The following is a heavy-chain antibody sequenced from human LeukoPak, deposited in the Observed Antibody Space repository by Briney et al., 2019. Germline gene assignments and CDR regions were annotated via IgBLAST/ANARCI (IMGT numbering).Heavy chain of an antibody. CDR1: GFTFSSEA. CDR3: AKDVHNLVGGMSY. J-gene: IGHJ4*02. V-gene: IGHV3-23*01. D-gene: IGHD2-21*01. Sequence: PGGSLRLSCAASGFTFSSEAMSWVRQAPGKRLEWVSTIDVSGGNTHYSHPVKGRFTISRDNSKSTLYLQMNSLRAEDTAVYHCAKDVHNLVGGMSYWGQGALVTVSP. CDR2: IDVSGGNT.